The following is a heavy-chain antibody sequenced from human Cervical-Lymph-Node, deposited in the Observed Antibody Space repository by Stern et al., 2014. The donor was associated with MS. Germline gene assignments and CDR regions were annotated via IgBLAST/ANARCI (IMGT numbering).Heavy chain of an antibody. Sequence: VQVVEAGGGLVPPGRSLRLSCAASGFTLDAYAMHWVRQAPGKGLEWVSGISWNSGSIGYADSVKGRFTISRDNAKNSLYLQMNSLRAEDTALYYCAKETWMYYFDYWGQGTLVTVSS. D-gene: IGHD2-2*03. V-gene: IGHV3-9*01. CDR3: AKETWMYYFDY. CDR1: GFTLDAYA. CDR2: ISWNSGSI. J-gene: IGHJ4*02.